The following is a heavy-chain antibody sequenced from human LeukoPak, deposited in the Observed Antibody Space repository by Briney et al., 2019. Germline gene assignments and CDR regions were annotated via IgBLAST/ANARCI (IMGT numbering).Heavy chain of an antibody. CDR2: IIPIFGTA. CDR3: TTAYFYYYYMDV. CDR1: GGTFSSYA. J-gene: IGHJ6*03. Sequence: GASVKVSCKASGGTFSSYAISWVRQAPGQGLEWMGGIIPIFGTANYAQKFQGRVTITTDESTSTAYMELSSLRSEDTAVYYCTTAYFYYYYMDVWGKGTTVTVSS. V-gene: IGHV1-69*05.